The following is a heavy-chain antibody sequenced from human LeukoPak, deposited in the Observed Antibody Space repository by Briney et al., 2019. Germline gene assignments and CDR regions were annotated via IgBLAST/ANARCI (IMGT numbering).Heavy chain of an antibody. CDR3: AREGSSSWYVDY. J-gene: IGHJ4*02. CDR1: GFTFSDYY. V-gene: IGHV3-11*01. Sequence: PGGSLRLSCAASGFTFSDYYMSWIRQAPGKGLEWVLYSSGSSIYYADFVKGRFTISRDNAKNSLYLQMNSLRAEDTAVYYCAREGSSSWYVDYWGQGTLVTVSS. D-gene: IGHD6-13*01. CDR2: SSGSSI.